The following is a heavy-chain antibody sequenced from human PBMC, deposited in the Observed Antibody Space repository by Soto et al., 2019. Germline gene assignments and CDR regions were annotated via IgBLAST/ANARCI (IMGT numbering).Heavy chain of an antibody. D-gene: IGHD1-1*01. CDR3: ARAQNVEGTDY. CDR1: GGSISSSSYY. J-gene: IGHJ4*02. Sequence: PSETLSLTCTVSGGSISSSSYYWGWIRQPPGKGLEWIGEINHSGSTNYNPSLKSRVTISVDTSKNQFSLKLSSVTAADTAVYYCARAQNVEGTDYWGQGTLVTVSS. V-gene: IGHV4-39*07. CDR2: INHSGST.